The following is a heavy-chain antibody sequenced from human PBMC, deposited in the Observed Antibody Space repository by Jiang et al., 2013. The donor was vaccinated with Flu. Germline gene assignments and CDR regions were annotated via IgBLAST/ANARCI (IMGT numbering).Heavy chain of an antibody. Sequence: EVKKPGASVKVSCKASGYTFTSYAMHWVRQAPGQRLEWMGWINAGNGNTKYSQKFQGRVTITRDTSASTAYMELSSLRSEDTAVYYCARSGAGKGYYDAFDIWGQGTMVTVSS. CDR1: GYTFTSYA. CDR3: ARSGAGKGYYDAFDI. CDR2: INAGNGNT. V-gene: IGHV1-3*01. J-gene: IGHJ3*02. D-gene: IGHD1-26*01.